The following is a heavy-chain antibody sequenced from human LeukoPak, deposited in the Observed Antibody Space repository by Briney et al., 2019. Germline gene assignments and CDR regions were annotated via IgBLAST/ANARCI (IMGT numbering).Heavy chain of an antibody. J-gene: IGHJ4*02. Sequence: SETLSLTCTVSGGSISSYHWSWIRQPPGKGLEWIGYIYYSGSTNYNPSLKSRVTISVDTSKNQFSLKLSSVTAADTAVYYCARAPFRSNTLFYWGQGTLVTVSS. V-gene: IGHV4-59*01. CDR1: GGSISSYH. D-gene: IGHD3-3*01. CDR2: IYYSGST. CDR3: ARAPFRSNTLFY.